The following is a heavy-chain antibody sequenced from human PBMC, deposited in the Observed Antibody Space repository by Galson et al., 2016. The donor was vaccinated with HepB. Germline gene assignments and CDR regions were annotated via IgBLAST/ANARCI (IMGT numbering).Heavy chain of an antibody. Sequence: SLRLSCADSGFTFSNYWMDWVRQAPGKGLEWVANIKYDGSEKHYVDSVKGRFTISRDNAKKSLYLQMNSLRAEDTAVYYCSAGLDVWGQGTTVIVSS. CDR3: SAGLDV. V-gene: IGHV3-7*01. J-gene: IGHJ6*02. CDR1: GFTFSNYW. D-gene: IGHD2-15*01. CDR2: IKYDGSEK.